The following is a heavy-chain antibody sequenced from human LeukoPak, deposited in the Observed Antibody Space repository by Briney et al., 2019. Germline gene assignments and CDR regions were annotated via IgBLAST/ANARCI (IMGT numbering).Heavy chain of an antibody. CDR2: IHYTGST. CDR3: ARHDFGATRDY. D-gene: IGHD3/OR15-3a*01. CDR1: GGSINSYH. V-gene: IGHV4-59*01. J-gene: IGHJ4*02. Sequence: PSETLSLTCSVSGGSINSYHWSWIRQPPGKGLEWIGYIHYTGSTNYNPSLTSRVTISLDTSKSQFSLKVNSVTAADTAVYYCARHDFGATRDYWGQGTLVTVSS.